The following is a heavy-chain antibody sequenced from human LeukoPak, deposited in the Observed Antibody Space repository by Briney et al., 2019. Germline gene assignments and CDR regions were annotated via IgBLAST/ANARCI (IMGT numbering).Heavy chain of an antibody. CDR3: ARGKLELCGFDY. J-gene: IGHJ4*02. Sequence: GRSLRLSCAASGFTFSSYGMHWVRQAPGKRLEWVAVIWYDGSNKYYADSVKGRFTISRDNSKNTLYLQMNSLRAEDTAVYYCARGKLELCGFDYWGQGTLVTVSS. V-gene: IGHV3-33*01. D-gene: IGHD1-7*01. CDR1: GFTFSSYG. CDR2: IWYDGSNK.